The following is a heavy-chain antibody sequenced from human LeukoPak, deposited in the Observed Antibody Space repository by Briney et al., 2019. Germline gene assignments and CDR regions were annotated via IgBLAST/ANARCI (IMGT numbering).Heavy chain of an antibody. J-gene: IGHJ4*02. CDR3: AAHVFYGSGSYYNS. CDR1: GGTFSSYA. CDR2: IFPILGIA. Sequence: ASVKVSCKASGGTFSSYAICWVRQAPGQGLEWMGRIFPILGIANYAQKFQGRVTITADKSTSTAYMELSSLRSEDTAVYYCAAHVFYGSGSYYNSWGQGTLVTVSS. V-gene: IGHV1-69*04. D-gene: IGHD3-10*01.